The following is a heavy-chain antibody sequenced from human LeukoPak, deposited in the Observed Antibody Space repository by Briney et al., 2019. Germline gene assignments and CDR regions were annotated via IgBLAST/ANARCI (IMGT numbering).Heavy chain of an antibody. D-gene: IGHD3-9*01. V-gene: IGHV4-34*01. Sequence: SETLSLTCAVYGESFSGYYWSWIRQPPGKGLEWIGEINHSGSTNYNPSLKSRVTISVDTSKNQFSLKLSSVTAADTAVYYCARRRVRYFENCFDPWGQGTLVTVSS. CDR2: INHSGST. CDR1: GESFSGYY. CDR3: ARRRVRYFENCFDP. J-gene: IGHJ5*02.